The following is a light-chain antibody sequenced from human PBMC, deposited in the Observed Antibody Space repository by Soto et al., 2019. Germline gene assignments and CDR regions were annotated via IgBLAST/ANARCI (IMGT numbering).Light chain of an antibody. CDR3: SSSAGIYHYLV. CDR1: SSDIGGYNS. V-gene: IGLV2-8*01. Sequence: QSVLTRPPSASGSPGQSVTISCTGTSSDIGGYNSVSWYQQHPGKAPRLMIYEVNKRPSGVPDRFSGSKSGYTASLTVSGLQTEDEAFYYCSSSAGIYHYLVFGGGTKVTVL. CDR2: EVN. J-gene: IGLJ3*02.